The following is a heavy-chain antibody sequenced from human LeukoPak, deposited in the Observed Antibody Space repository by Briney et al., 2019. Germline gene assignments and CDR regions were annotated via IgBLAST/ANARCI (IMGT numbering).Heavy chain of an antibody. CDR2: IIPILDIT. D-gene: IGHD5-24*01. CDR3: ARYVIEMATFDY. J-gene: IGHJ4*02. Sequence: ASVKVSCKASGGTFSSYAISWVRQAPGQGLEWMGRIIPILDITNYAQKFQGRVTITADKSTSTVYMEVSSPRFEDTAVYYCARYVIEMATFDYWGQGTLVTVSS. CDR1: GGTFSSYA. V-gene: IGHV1-69*04.